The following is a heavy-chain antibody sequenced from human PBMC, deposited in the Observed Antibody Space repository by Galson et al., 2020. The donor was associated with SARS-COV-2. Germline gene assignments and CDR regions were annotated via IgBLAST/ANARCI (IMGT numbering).Heavy chain of an antibody. D-gene: IGHD4-17*01. CDR3: ATAGGDYVRWFDP. CDR1: GYTLTELS. Sequence: ASVKVSCQVSGYTLTELSMHWVRQAPGKGLEWMGGFDPEDGETIYAQKFQGRVTMTEDTSTDPAYMELSSLRSEDTAVYYCATAGGDYVRWFDPWGQGTLVTVSS. CDR2: FDPEDGET. V-gene: IGHV1-24*01. J-gene: IGHJ5*02.